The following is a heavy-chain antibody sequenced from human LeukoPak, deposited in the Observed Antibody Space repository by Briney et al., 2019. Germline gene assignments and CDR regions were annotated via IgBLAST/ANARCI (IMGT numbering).Heavy chain of an antibody. CDR2: IKRDGSER. CDR3: ARDGKTVTPRYYYFYMDV. V-gene: IGHV3-7*01. D-gene: IGHD4-17*01. Sequence: GGSLRLSCAASGFTFSTYWMSWFRQAPGKGLEWVANIKRDGSERYYVDSVKGRFIISRDNAKNSVYLHMNSLIAEDTAVYYCARDGKTVTPRYYYFYMDVWGQGTTVTVSS. CDR1: GFTFSTYW. J-gene: IGHJ6*03.